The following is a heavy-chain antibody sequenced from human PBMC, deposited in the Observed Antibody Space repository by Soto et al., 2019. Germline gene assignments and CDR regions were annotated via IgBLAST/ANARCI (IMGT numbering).Heavy chain of an antibody. Sequence: PGGSLRLSCAASGFTFSSYGMHWVRQAPGKGLEWVAVISYDGSNKYYADSVKGRFTISRDNSKNTLYLQMNSLRAEDTAVYYCAKGSEGRVVGGMDVWGQGTTVTVSS. V-gene: IGHV3-30*18. CDR3: AKGSEGRVVGGMDV. D-gene: IGHD2-15*01. CDR1: GFTFSSYG. J-gene: IGHJ6*02. CDR2: ISYDGSNK.